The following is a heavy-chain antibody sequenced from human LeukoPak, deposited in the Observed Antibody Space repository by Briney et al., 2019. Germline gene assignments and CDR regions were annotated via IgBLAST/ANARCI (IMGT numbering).Heavy chain of an antibody. CDR2: IYDNTNS. CDR3: ARDQEAYCTSSSCFQFAP. V-gene: IGHV4-4*07. J-gene: IGHJ5*01. Sequence: SETLSLTCTVSGGSISSYYWSWIRQPAGKGLEWIGRIYDNTNSNYNPSLKSRVTMFVDTSKNQFSLRLTSVTAADTATYYCARDQEAYCTSSSCFQFAPWGQGTLVIVSS. D-gene: IGHD2-8*01. CDR1: GGSISSYY.